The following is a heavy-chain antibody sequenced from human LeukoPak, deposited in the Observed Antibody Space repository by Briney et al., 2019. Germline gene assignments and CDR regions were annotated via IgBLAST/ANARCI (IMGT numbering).Heavy chain of an antibody. CDR1: GFTFSSYE. CDR2: ISSSGSTI. CDR3: AREAWGSYLRYFDY. D-gene: IGHD1-26*01. Sequence: GGSLRLSCAASGFTFSSYEMNWVRQAPGKGLEWVSYISSSGSTIHYADSVKGRFTISRDNAKNSLYLQMNSLRAEDTAVYYCAREAWGSYLRYFDYWGQGTLVTVSS. V-gene: IGHV3-48*03. J-gene: IGHJ4*02.